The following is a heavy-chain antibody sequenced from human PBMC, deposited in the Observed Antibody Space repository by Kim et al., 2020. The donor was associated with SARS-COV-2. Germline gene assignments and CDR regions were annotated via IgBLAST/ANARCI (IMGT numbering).Heavy chain of an antibody. CDR3: ARMIIAAAGTFTWFDP. CDR2: INPNSGGT. Sequence: ASVKVSCKASGYTFTGYYMHWVRQAPGQGLEWMGWINPNSGGTNYAQKFQGRVTMTRDTSISTAYMELSRLRSDDTAVYYCARMIIAAAGTFTWFDPWGQGTLVTVSS. J-gene: IGHJ5*02. D-gene: IGHD6-13*01. CDR1: GYTFTGYY. V-gene: IGHV1-2*02.